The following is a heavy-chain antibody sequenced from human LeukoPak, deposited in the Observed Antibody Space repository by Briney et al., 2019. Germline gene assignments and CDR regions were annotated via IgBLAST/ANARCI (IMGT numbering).Heavy chain of an antibody. Sequence: SDTLSLTCTVSGRSISSNFYYWAWIRQPPGKGLEWIGNIYYRGSTYYNPSLKSRVTISVDTSKNQFSLKLTSVTAADTAVYYCARFIHLGEYKHYFDYWGQGTLVTVSS. CDR2: IYYRGST. V-gene: IGHV4-39*01. CDR1: GRSISSNFYY. D-gene: IGHD3-16*01. J-gene: IGHJ4*02. CDR3: ARFIHLGEYKHYFDY.